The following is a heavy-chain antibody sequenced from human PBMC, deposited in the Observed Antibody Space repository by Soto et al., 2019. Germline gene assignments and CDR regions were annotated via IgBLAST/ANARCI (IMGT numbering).Heavy chain of an antibody. V-gene: IGHV3-21*01. CDR3: ARAVALGENWFDP. Sequence: EVQLVESGGGLVKPGGSLRLSCAASGFTFSSYSMNWVRQAPGKGLEWVSSISSSSSYIYYADSVKGRFTISRDNAKNSLYLQMNSLRAEDTAVYYCARAVALGENWFDPWGQGTLVTVSS. CDR1: GFTFSSYS. D-gene: IGHD6-19*01. J-gene: IGHJ5*02. CDR2: ISSSSSYI.